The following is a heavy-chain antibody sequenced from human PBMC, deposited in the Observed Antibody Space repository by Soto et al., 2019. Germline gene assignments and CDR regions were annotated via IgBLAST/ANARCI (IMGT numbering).Heavy chain of an antibody. CDR3: ARVIPGAEAWFDP. CDR2: ISAYTDDP. CDR1: GNTFTNFG. Sequence: ASVKVSCKASGNTFTNFGVTWVRQAPGQGLEWMGWISAYTDDPNYAQKFQGRVTMTIDTSTSTPYLELMSLTCDDTAVYYCARVIPGAEAWFDPWVKGTLVIGS. V-gene: IGHV1-18*01. J-gene: IGHJ5*02.